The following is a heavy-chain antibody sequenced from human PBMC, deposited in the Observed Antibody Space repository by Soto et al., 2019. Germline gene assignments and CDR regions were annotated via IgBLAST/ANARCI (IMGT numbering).Heavy chain of an antibody. CDR2: VYYRGRS. Sequence: SETLSLTCTVSGGSVSNSNYYWVWIRQSPGKGLEWIGSVYYRGRSYSKSSVKSRVTISVDTSKNQFSLNLNSVTASDTAVYYCVSQRTSVLTQAYFDYWGPGALVTVSS. CDR3: VSQRTSVLTQAYFDY. V-gene: IGHV4-39*01. D-gene: IGHD2-8*01. CDR1: GGSVSNSNYY. J-gene: IGHJ4*02.